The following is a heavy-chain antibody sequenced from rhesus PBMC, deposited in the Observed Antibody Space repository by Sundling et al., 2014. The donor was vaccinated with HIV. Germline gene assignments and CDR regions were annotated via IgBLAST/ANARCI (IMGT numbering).Heavy chain of an antibody. J-gene: IGHJ4*01. CDR2: IRSAGGST. V-gene: IGHV3S42*01. Sequence: EVQLVESGGGLVQPGGSLRLSCAASGFTVSFYGMFWVRQAPGKGLEWISGIRSAGGSTYYADSVKGRFIISRDNSKNTLSLQMNSLRAEDTAIYYCAKGDDYGSSYPDYWGQGVLVTVSS. D-gene: IGHD4-29*01. CDR1: GFTVSFYG. CDR3: AKGDDYGSSYPDY.